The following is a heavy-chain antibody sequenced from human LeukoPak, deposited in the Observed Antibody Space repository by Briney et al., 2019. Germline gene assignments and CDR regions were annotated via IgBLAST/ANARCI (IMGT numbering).Heavy chain of an antibody. Sequence: ASVKVSCKVSGYTLTELSMHWVRQAPGKGLEWMGGFDPEDGETIYAQKFQGRVTMTEDTSTDTAYMELSSLRSEDTAVYYCATVYSTTVASDAFDIWGQGTMVTVSS. D-gene: IGHD4-17*01. J-gene: IGHJ3*02. CDR2: FDPEDGET. CDR1: GYTLTELS. V-gene: IGHV1-24*01. CDR3: ATVYSTTVASDAFDI.